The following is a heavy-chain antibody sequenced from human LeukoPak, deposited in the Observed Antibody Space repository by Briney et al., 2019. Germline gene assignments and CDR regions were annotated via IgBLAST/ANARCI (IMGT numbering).Heavy chain of an antibody. CDR2: IIPMLGTV. CDR3: ARDVSIVVVTATYYFDY. CDR1: EATFSSYA. V-gene: IGHV1-69*04. J-gene: IGHJ4*02. D-gene: IGHD2-21*02. Sequence: SVKVSCKASEATFSSYAINWVRQAPGQGLEWMGRIIPMLGTVNYAQKFQGRVTITADKSTSTAYMELSSLRSEDTAVYYCARDVSIVVVTATYYFDYWGQGTLVTVSS.